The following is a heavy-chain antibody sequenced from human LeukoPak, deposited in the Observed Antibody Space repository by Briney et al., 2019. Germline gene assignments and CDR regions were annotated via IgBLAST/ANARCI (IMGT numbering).Heavy chain of an antibody. CDR3: ARGRESGSYYYYYYYMDV. V-gene: IGHV4-38-2*01. CDR2: IYHSGST. Sequence: SETLSLTCAVSGYSISSGYYWGWIRQPPGKGLEWIGSIYHSGSTYYNPSLKSRVTIPVDTSKNQFSLKLSSVTAADTAVYYCARGRESGSYYYYYYYMDVWGKGTTVTVSS. D-gene: IGHD1-26*01. CDR1: GYSISSGYY. J-gene: IGHJ6*03.